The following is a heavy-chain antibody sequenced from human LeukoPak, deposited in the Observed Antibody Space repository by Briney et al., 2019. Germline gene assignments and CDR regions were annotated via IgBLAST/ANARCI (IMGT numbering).Heavy chain of an antibody. D-gene: IGHD1-26*01. J-gene: IGHJ4*02. CDR1: GYSISSDFY. V-gene: IGHV4-38-2*02. CDR2: IYHSGST. Sequence: SETLSLTCIVSGYSISSDFYWGWIRPPPGKGLEWIGSIYHSGSTYYNPSLKSRVTISVDTSKNQFSLKLSSVTAADTAVYYCVKSPSGTYYRFDCWGQGTLVTVSS. CDR3: VKSPSGTYYRFDC.